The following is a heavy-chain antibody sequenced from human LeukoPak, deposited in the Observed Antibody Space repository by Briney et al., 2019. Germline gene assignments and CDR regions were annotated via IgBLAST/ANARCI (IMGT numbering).Heavy chain of an antibody. J-gene: IGHJ4*02. D-gene: IGHD3-10*01. V-gene: IGHV4-61*02. CDR1: GGSISSGSYY. CDR3: ARVSSDGLWFGELSAYYFDY. Sequence: SESLSLTCTVSGGSISSGSYYWSWIRQPAGKGLEWIGRIYTSGSTNYNPSLKSRVTISVDTSKNQFSLKLSSVTAADTAVYYCARVSSDGLWFGELSAYYFDYWGQGTLVTVSS. CDR2: IYTSGST.